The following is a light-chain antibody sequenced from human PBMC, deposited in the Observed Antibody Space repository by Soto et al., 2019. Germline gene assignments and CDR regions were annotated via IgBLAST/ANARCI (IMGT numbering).Light chain of an antibody. Sequence: EMVLTQSPGTLSLSPGERATLSCRASQSVSSSYLAWYQQKPGQAPRLLIYGASSRDTGIPDRFSGSGSGTDFTLNISRLEPEDLAVYYCQQYGSSSYTFGQGTKLEIK. J-gene: IGKJ2*01. V-gene: IGKV3-20*01. CDR1: QSVSSSY. CDR3: QQYGSSSYT. CDR2: GAS.